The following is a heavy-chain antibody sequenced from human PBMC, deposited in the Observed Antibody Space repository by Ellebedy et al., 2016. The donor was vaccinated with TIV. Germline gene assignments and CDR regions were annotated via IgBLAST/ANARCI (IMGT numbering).Heavy chain of an antibody. CDR1: GFTFSSYG. CDR2: ISYDGSNK. D-gene: IGHD4-17*01. CDR3: ARLHGDYPVY. V-gene: IGHV3-30*03. J-gene: IGHJ4*02. Sequence: GESLKISXAASGFTFSSYGMHWVRQAPGKGLEWVAVISYDGSNKYYADSVKGRFTISRDNSKNSLYLQMNSLRDEDTAVYYCARLHGDYPVYWGQGTLVTVSS.